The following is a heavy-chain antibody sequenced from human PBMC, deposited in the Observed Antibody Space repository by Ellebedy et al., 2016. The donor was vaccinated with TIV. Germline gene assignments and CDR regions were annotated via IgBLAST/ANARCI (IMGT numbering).Heavy chain of an antibody. CDR2: FSGSGDNT. D-gene: IGHD2-21*02. J-gene: IGHJ5*02. CDR1: GFTXSNLA. V-gene: IGHV3-23*01. Sequence: GESLKISCAASGFTXSNLAMSWVPQAPGTXLEWVSVFSGSGDNTYYAESVKGRFTISRDNSNNMLYLQMNSLRDEDTAVYYCARAIGVADCTWGQGTLVTVSS. CDR3: ARAIGVADCT.